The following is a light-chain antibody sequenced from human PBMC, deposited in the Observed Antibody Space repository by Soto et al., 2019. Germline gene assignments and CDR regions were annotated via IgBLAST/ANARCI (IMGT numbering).Light chain of an antibody. Sequence: IVLTQSPGTLSLSPGERATLSCMASHSVSSNLAWYQQKPGQAPRLLIYGASTRATGIPARFSGSGSGTEFTLTISSLQSEDFAVYYCQQYNNWPPITFGQGTRLEIK. J-gene: IGKJ5*01. CDR2: GAS. CDR1: HSVSSN. CDR3: QQYNNWPPIT. V-gene: IGKV3-15*01.